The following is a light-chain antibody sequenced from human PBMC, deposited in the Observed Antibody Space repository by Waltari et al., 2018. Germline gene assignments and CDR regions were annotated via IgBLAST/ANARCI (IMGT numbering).Light chain of an antibody. J-gene: IGKJ1*01. CDR3: QQYYSTPWT. Sequence: DIVMTQSPDSLAVSLGEWATINCKSSQSVLYSSNNQHSLGWYQQKPGQPPKLLIYWASTRESGVPDRFSGSGSGTDFTLTISSLQAEDVAVYYCQQYYSTPWTFGQGTKVEIK. CDR1: QSVLYSSNNQHS. V-gene: IGKV4-1*01. CDR2: WAS.